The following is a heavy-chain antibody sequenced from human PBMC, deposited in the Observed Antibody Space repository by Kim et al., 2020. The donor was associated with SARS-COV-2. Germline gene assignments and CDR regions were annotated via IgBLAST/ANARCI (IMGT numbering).Heavy chain of an antibody. CDR1: GGSISSSSYY. D-gene: IGHD6-13*01. J-gene: IGHJ5*02. Sequence: SETLSLTCTVSGGSISSSSYYWGWIRQPPGKGLEWIGSIYYSGSTYYNPSLKSRVTISVDTSKNQFSLKLSSVTAADTAVYYCARSPGIAAAGPTPWFDPWGQGTLVTVSS. V-gene: IGHV4-39*01. CDR3: ARSPGIAAAGPTPWFDP. CDR2: IYYSGST.